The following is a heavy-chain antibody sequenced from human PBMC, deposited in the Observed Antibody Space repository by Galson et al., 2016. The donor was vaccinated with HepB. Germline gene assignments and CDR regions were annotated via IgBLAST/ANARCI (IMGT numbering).Heavy chain of an antibody. D-gene: IGHD2-15*01. V-gene: IGHV3-7*03. CDR3: ARRDIPLFGPCRGGSCKAEYFQH. CDR2: IKQDGSEK. Sequence: SLRLSCAASGFTFSSYWMSWVRQAPGKGLEWVANIKQDGSEKYYMDSVKGRFTISRDNAKNSLYLQMNSLRGEDTAVYNCARRDIPLFGPCRGGSCKAEYFQHWGQRTLASVSS. CDR1: GFTFSSYW. J-gene: IGHJ1*01.